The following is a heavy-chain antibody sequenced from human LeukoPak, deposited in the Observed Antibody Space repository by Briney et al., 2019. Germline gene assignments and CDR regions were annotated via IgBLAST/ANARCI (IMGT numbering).Heavy chain of an antibody. CDR1: GGSISSGGYY. V-gene: IGHV4-31*03. CDR3: ARSWIQLWLLDY. J-gene: IGHJ4*02. D-gene: IGHD5-18*01. CDR2: IYYGGST. Sequence: SQTLSLTCTVSGGSISSGGYYWSWIRQHPGKGLEWIGYIYYGGSTYYNPSLKSRVTISVDTSKNQFSLKLSSVTAADTAVYYCARSWIQLWLLDYWGQGTLVTVSS.